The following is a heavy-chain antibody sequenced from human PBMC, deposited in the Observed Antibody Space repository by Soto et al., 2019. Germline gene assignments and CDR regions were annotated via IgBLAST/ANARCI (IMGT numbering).Heavy chain of an antibody. V-gene: IGHV3-33*01. J-gene: IGHJ4*02. CDR3: ARDGYCSGGSCYSVPVFDY. D-gene: IGHD2-15*01. CDR2: IWYDGSNK. CDR1: GFTFSSYG. Sequence: QVQLVESGGGVVQPGRSLRLSCAASGFTFSSYGMHWFRQAPGRGLEWVAVIWYDGSNKYYADSVKGRFTISRDNSKNTLYLQMNSLRAEDTAVHHCARDGYCSGGSCYSVPVFDYWGQGTLVTVSS.